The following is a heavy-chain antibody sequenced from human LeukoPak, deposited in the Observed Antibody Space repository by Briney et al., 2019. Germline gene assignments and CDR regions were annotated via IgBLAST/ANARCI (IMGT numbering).Heavy chain of an antibody. V-gene: IGHV3-53*04. CDR2: SYIGDNP. CDR1: GLTVSSTY. Sequence: GGSLRLSCAASGLTVSSTYMSWVRQAPGKGLEGVAISYIGDNPHYADSVKGRFTISRHNSKNTLYLQMNSLRAEDTAVYYCARVRPWVFDYWGQGTLVTVSS. J-gene: IGHJ4*02. CDR3: ARVRPWVFDY.